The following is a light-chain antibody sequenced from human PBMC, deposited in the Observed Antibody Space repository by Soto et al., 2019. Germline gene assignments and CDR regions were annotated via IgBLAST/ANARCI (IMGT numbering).Light chain of an antibody. J-gene: IGLJ3*02. V-gene: IGLV3-21*04. CDR1: NIGGKS. Sequence: SYELTQPPSVSVAPGKTARITCGGNNIGGKSVHWYQQKPGQAPVLVIYYDSDRPSGIPERFSGSNSGNTATLTISRVEAGDEADYYCQVWDSSSDHWVFGGGIKVTVL. CDR2: YDS. CDR3: QVWDSSSDHWV.